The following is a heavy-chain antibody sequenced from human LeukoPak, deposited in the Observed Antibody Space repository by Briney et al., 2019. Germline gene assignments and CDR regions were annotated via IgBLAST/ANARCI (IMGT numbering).Heavy chain of an antibody. CDR3: ASGPWELDY. CDR1: GFTFSSYW. CDR2: INSDGRTA. Sequence: PGGSLRLSCAASGFTFSSYWMHWVRQAPGKGLVWVSRINSDGRTASYADSVKGRFTISRDNAENTVFLQMNSLRVEDTAVYYCASGPWELDYWGQGTLVTVSS. J-gene: IGHJ4*02. V-gene: IGHV3-74*01. D-gene: IGHD1-26*01.